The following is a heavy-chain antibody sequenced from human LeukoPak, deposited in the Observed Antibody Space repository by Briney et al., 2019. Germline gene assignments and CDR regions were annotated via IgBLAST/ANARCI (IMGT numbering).Heavy chain of an antibody. CDR3: STGKVSSRVWNSSHHWEGYYFDY. CDR2: FDPEDEET. V-gene: IGHV1-24*01. CDR1: GYTLSKVS. J-gene: IGHJ4*02. Sequence: ASLKVSCKVFGYTLSKVSMHWMRQTPGKGLEWMGGFDPEDEETMFAENFQGRLTMTEDTTTDTAHMELTTLTFEDTAVYFCSTGKVSSRVWNSSHHWEGYYFDYWGQGTLITVSS. D-gene: IGHD3-22*01.